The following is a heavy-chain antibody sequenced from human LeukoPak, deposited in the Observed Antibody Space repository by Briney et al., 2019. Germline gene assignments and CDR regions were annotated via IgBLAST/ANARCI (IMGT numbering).Heavy chain of an antibody. CDR3: ARETDSTFFDY. CDR2: ISSSGSTI. V-gene: IGHV3-48*03. D-gene: IGHD2-2*01. J-gene: IGHJ4*02. CDR1: GFTFSSYE. Sequence: GGSLRLSCAASGFTFSSYEMNWVRQAPGKGLEWVSYISSSGSTIYYADSVKGRFTISRDNAKNSLYLQMNSLRAEDTAVYYCARETDSTFFDYWGQGTLVTVSS.